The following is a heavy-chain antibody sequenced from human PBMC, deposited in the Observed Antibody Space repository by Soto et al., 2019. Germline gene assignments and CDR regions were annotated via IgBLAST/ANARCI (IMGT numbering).Heavy chain of an antibody. CDR1: GFICSSYD. D-gene: IGHD1-1*01. CDR2: ILVGGST. V-gene: IGHV3-23*01. CDR3: AKATATSGGAFEI. J-gene: IGHJ3*02. Sequence: GGSLRLSCAVSGFICSSYDMSWVRQAPGKGLEWVSTILVGGSTHYEDSVKGRFTISRDTSKNTVYLQMNRLTGGETAVYYCAKATATSGGAFEIYGQGTMVTVSS.